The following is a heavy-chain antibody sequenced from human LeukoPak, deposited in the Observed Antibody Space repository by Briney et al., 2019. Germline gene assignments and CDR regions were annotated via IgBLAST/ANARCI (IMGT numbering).Heavy chain of an antibody. CDR2: IYLGDSDT. CDR1: GYSFTSSR. D-gene: IGHD2-15*01. V-gene: IGHV5-51*01. J-gene: IGHJ5*02. Sequence: GESLKISCKGSGYSFTSSRIGWVRQMPGKGLEWMGIIYLGDSDTRYSPSFQGQVTISADKSISTAYLQWSSLKASDTAMYYCARQEYCSGASCYTWFDPWGQGTLVTVSS. CDR3: ARQEYCSGASCYTWFDP.